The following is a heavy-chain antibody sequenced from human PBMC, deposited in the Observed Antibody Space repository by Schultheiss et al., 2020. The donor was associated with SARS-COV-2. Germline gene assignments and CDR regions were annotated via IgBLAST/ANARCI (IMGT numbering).Heavy chain of an antibody. Sequence: GGSLRLSCVASVFTEFSFDVYAMHWVRQVPGKGLEWVSGISWNSGDIAYADAGRGRFSISRDNAKRILYLEMNSLRAEDSALYYCVKDIGANHGRYKHYGLDVWGQGTVVTVSS. D-gene: IGHD3-16*01. V-gene: IGHV3-9*01. CDR1: VFTEFSFDVYA. CDR3: VKDIGANHGRYKHYGLDV. J-gene: IGHJ4*03. CDR2: ISWNSGDI.